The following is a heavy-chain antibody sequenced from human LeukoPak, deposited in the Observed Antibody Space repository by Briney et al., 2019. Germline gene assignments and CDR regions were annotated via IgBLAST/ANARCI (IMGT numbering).Heavy chain of an antibody. J-gene: IGHJ5*02. Sequence: ASVKVSCKASGYTFTTYDINWVRQATGQGPEWMGWMNPNSGNTGYAQKFQGRVTMTRNTSISTAYMELSSLRSEDTAVYYCARGPNKSDGGNSGSAWFDPWGQGTLVTVSS. D-gene: IGHD4-23*01. CDR3: ARGPNKSDGGNSGSAWFDP. CDR1: GYTFTTYD. CDR2: MNPNSGNT. V-gene: IGHV1-8*01.